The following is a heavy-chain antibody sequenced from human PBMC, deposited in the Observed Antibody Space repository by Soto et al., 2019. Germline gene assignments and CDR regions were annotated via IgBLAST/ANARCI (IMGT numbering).Heavy chain of an antibody. CDR1: GVSISTSSYY. CDR3: ATMGTPATGLYYFDN. Sequence: QVQLQESGPGLEKPSQTLSLTCTVSGVSISTSSYYWSWIRQPPGKGLEWIGFMSYSGITSYNASLKGRVTMSVDTSKSQFALSLSFVTAADTAVYFCATMGTPATGLYYFDNWGQGTLVTVSS. J-gene: IGHJ4*02. V-gene: IGHV4-30-4*01. CDR2: MSYSGIT. D-gene: IGHD1-7*01.